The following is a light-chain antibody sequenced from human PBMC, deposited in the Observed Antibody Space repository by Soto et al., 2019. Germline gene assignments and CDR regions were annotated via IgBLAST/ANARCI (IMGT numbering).Light chain of an antibody. CDR2: KAS. V-gene: IGKV1-5*03. CDR1: QSISTW. J-gene: IGKJ1*01. CDR3: QQYINRWS. Sequence: DIQMTQSPSTLSASVGDRVTGTCRASQSISTWLAWYQQKPGKAPKLLIYKASSLESGVPSRFSGSGSGTEFTLTISSLQPDDFATYYCQQYINRWSFGQGTKVEIK.